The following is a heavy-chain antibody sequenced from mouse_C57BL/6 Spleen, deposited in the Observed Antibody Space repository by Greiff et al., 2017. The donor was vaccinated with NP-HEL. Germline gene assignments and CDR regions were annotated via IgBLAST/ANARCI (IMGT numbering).Heavy chain of an antibody. Sequence: QVQLQQPGAELVMPGASVKLSCKASGYTFTSYWMHWVKQRPGQGLEWIGEIDPSDSYTNHNQKFKGKSTLTVDKSSSTAYMQLSSLTSEDSAVYYCARVGIYYGTSWFAYWGQRTLVTVSA. CDR2: IDPSDSYT. J-gene: IGHJ3*01. V-gene: IGHV1-69*01. CDR3: ARVGIYYGTSWFAY. CDR1: GYTFTSYW. D-gene: IGHD2-1*01.